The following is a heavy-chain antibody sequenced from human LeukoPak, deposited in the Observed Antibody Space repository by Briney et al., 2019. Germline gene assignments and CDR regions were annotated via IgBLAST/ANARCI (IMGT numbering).Heavy chain of an antibody. Sequence: SETLSLTCTISDGSISTYFWSWIRQPPGKGLEWIGYIYYSGYTNYSPSLKSRVTISVDTSKDQFSLKLSSVTAADTAVYYCARDDGRKYGSRTYHYMDVWGKGTTVTVSS. CDR3: ARDDGRKYGSRTYHYMDV. CDR1: DGSISTYF. CDR2: IYYSGYT. D-gene: IGHD6-13*01. V-gene: IGHV4-59*01. J-gene: IGHJ6*03.